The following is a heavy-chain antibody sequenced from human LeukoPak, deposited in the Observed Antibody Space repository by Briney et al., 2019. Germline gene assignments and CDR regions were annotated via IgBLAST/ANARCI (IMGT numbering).Heavy chain of an antibody. CDR2: IRSKTYGGAA. CDR1: GFTFRDYA. D-gene: IGHD2-21*01. J-gene: IGHJ4*02. Sequence: GGSLRLSCAASGFTFRDYAMSWVRLALGKGLQWVGFIRSKTYGGAADYGASVKGRFTIYRDDSQSIAYLLMNRLEIEDTAVYYCTRIGIGIIGRDPVDYWGQGTLVTVSS. V-gene: IGHV3-49*04. CDR3: TRIGIGIIGRDPVDY.